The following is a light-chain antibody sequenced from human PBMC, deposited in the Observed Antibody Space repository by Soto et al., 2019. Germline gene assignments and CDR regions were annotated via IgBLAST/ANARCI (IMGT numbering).Light chain of an antibody. V-gene: IGKV3-20*01. Sequence: EIVLTPSPGTLSLSPGERATLSCRASQSVSSSYLAWYQQKPGQAPRLLIYGASSRATGIPDRFSGSGSGTDFTLTISRLEPEDFAVYYCQQYGSSPRFNFGPGTKVDIK. CDR3: QQYGSSPRFN. CDR2: GAS. CDR1: QSVSSSY. J-gene: IGKJ3*01.